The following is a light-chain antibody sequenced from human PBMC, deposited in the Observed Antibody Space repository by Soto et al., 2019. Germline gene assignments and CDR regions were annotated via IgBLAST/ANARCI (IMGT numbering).Light chain of an antibody. CDR1: SSNVGRNN. V-gene: IGLV1-47*01. CDR3: AAWDDSLSAVV. CDR2: RND. J-gene: IGLJ2*01. Sequence: QSVVTQPPSASATPGQRVIISCSGSSSNVGRNNVHWYQQFPGTAPKLLIYRNDQRPSGVPDRFSGSKSGTSASLAISGLRSDDEADYYCAAWDDSLSAVVFGGGTKVTVL.